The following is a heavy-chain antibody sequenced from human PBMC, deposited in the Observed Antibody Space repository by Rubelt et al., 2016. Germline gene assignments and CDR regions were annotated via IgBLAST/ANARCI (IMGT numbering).Heavy chain of an antibody. V-gene: IGHV4-59*08. D-gene: IGHD7-27*01. Sequence: QVQLQESGPGLVKPSETLSLTCTVSGGSISSYYWSWIRQPPGKGLEWIGYIYYSGNTYYSPSLKSRVTISVDTSKNQFSLKLNSVTAADTAVYYCARISAILGRGASYFQHWGQGTLVTVSS. CDR3: ARISAILGRGASYFQH. CDR2: IYYSGNT. CDR1: GGSISSYY. J-gene: IGHJ1*01.